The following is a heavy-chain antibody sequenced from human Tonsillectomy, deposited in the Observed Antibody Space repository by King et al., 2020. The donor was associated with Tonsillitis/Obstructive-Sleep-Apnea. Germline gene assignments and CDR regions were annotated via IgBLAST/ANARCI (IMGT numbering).Heavy chain of an antibody. Sequence: QLVQSGAEVKKPGASVKVSCKASGYTFTSYYIHWVRQAPGQGLEWMGIINPSGGSTSYAQKYQGRVTMTRDTSTSTGYMELGSLRSEETAVYYCARDGSVATRPLDYWGQGTLVTVSS. V-gene: IGHV1-46*01. CDR1: GYTFTSYY. CDR3: ARDGSVATRPLDY. CDR2: INPSGGST. J-gene: IGHJ4*02. D-gene: IGHD6-6*01.